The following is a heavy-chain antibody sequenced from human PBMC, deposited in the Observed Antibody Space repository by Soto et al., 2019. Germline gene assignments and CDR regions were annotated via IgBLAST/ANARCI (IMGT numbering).Heavy chain of an antibody. CDR3: ARDSGKGAYFDS. V-gene: IGHV3-72*01. J-gene: IGHJ4*01. D-gene: IGHD1-26*01. CDR2: IRNKANSYTT. CDR1: GFTFSDHY. Sequence: EVQLVESGGGLVQPGGSQRLSCAASGFTFSDHYMDWVRQAPGKGLEWVGRIRNKANSYTTDYAASVKGRFTISSDDSKDSLYLQMNSLKTEETAIYCCARDSGKGAYFDSWGHGTLATVSS.